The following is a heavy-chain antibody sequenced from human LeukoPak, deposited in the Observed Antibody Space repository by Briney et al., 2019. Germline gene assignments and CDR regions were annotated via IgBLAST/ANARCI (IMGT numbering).Heavy chain of an antibody. V-gene: IGHV3-30*03. D-gene: IGHD3-22*01. J-gene: IGHJ4*02. CDR1: GIIFSNYG. CDR2: ISDDGSDK. CDR3: ARNYYYESSGPQY. Sequence: GGSLRLSCAASGIIFSNYGMHWVRQGPDKGLEWVAVISDDGSDKYYADSVKGRFTISRDNSKNTLYLQMNSLRAEDTAVYYCARNYYYESSGPQYWGQGTLVTVSS.